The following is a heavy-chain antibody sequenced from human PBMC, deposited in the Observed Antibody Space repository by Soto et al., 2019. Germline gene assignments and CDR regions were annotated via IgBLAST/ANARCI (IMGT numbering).Heavy chain of an antibody. Sequence: QVQLQESGPGLVKPSETLSLTCTVSGGSISSYHWSWIRQSPGKGLEWIGYTSNSAPTFYNPSLKSRVTISADTSKNQFSLRLSSVTAADTAVYFCARLFRDVYSAVEYWGQGALVTVSS. CDR1: GGSISSYH. CDR3: ARLFRDVYSAVEY. CDR2: TSNSAPT. J-gene: IGHJ4*02. V-gene: IGHV4-59*08. D-gene: IGHD4-4*01.